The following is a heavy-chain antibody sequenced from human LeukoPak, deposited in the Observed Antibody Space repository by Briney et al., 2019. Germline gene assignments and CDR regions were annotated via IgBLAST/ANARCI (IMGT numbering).Heavy chain of an antibody. CDR3: ARDQVDSGSYPAG. CDR2: IWYDGSNK. D-gene: IGHD1-26*01. Sequence: GGSLRLSCAASGFTFSSYGMHWVRQAPGKGLEWVAVIWYDGSNKYYADSVKGRFTISRDNSKNTLYLQMNSLRAEDTAVYYCARDQVDSGSYPAGWGQGTLVTVSS. CDR1: GFTFSSYG. V-gene: IGHV3-33*01. J-gene: IGHJ4*02.